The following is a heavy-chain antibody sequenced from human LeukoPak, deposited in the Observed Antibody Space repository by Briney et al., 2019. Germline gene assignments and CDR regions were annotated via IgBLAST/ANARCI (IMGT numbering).Heavy chain of an antibody. Sequence: SGGSLRLSCAASGFTVSSNYMSWVRQAPGKGLEWVSVIYSGGSTYYADSVKGRFTISRDNAKNSLYLQMNSLRAEDTAVYYCATPSDYDTRVVWGKGTTVTISS. D-gene: IGHD3-22*01. CDR1: GFTVSSNY. CDR3: ATPSDYDTRVV. V-gene: IGHV3-53*01. J-gene: IGHJ6*04. CDR2: IYSGGST.